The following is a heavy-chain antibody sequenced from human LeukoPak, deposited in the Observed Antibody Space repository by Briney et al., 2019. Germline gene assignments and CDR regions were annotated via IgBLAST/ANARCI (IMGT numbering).Heavy chain of an antibody. D-gene: IGHD5-12*01. V-gene: IGHV6-1*01. CDR3: ARGALYSGYDLASYYFDY. Sequence: SQTLSLTCAISGDSVSSNSAAWNWIRQSPSRGLEWLGRTYYRSKWYNDYAVSVKSRITINPDTSKNQFSLQLNSVTPEDTAVYYCARGALYSGYDLASYYFDYWGQGTLVTVSS. CDR1: GDSVSSNSAA. CDR2: TYYRSKWYN. J-gene: IGHJ4*02.